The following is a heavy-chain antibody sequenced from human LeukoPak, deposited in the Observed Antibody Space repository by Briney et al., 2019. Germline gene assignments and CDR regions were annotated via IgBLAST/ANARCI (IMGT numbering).Heavy chain of an antibody. J-gene: IGHJ6*03. Sequence: ASVKVSCKASGYTFTGYYMHWVRQAPGQGLEWMGWINPNSGGTDYAQKLQGRVTMTRDTSISTAYMELSRLRSDDTAVYYCARSARGHCSGGSCYYTRNYYFYYMDVWGKGTTVTISS. CDR3: ARSARGHCSGGSCYYTRNYYFYYMDV. CDR2: INPNSGGT. D-gene: IGHD2-15*01. V-gene: IGHV1-2*02. CDR1: GYTFTGYY.